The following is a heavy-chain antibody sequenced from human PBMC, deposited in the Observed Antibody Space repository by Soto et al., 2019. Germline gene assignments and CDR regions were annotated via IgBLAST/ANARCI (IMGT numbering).Heavy chain of an antibody. V-gene: IGHV1-8*01. J-gene: IGHJ6*02. CDR3: ARHEGIPPYYYYGMDV. CDR2: MNPNSGNT. D-gene: IGHD1-20*01. CDR1: GYTFTSYD. Sequence: QVQLVQSGAEVKKPGASVKVSCKASGYTFTSYDINWVRQATGQGLEWMGWMNPNSGNTGYAQKFQGRVTMTRNTSISTAYMELSSLRSEDTAVYYCARHEGIPPYYYYGMDVWGQGTTVTVSS.